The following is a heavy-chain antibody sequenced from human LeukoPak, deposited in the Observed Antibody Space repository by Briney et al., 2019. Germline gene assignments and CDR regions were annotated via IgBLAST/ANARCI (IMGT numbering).Heavy chain of an antibody. CDR2: INHSGST. CDR3: ARGRKKLTSYCSSTSCYAPFDY. V-gene: IGHV4-34*01. D-gene: IGHD2-2*01. J-gene: IGHJ4*02. CDR1: GGSFRGYY. Sequence: PSETLSLTCAVYGGSFRGYYWSWIRQPPGKGLEWIGEINHSGSTNYNPSLKSRVTISVDTSKNQFSLKLSSVTAADTAVYYCARGRKKLTSYCSSTSCYAPFDYWGQGTLVTVSS.